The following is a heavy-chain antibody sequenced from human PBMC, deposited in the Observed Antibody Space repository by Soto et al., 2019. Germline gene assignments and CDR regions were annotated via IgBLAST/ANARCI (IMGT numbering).Heavy chain of an antibody. CDR1: GFTFSSMA. J-gene: IGHJ4*02. V-gene: IGHV3-23*01. CDR2: IRSTGGST. Sequence: EVQLLESGGGLVQPGGSLRLSCAASGFTFSSMAMSWVRQAPGKGLEWVSAIRSTGGSTYDADSVKGRFTISRDNSKNTPYLQMNSLRAEDTAVYYCETFARSGWSTGYWGQGTLVTVSS. D-gene: IGHD6-19*01. CDR3: ETFARSGWSTGY.